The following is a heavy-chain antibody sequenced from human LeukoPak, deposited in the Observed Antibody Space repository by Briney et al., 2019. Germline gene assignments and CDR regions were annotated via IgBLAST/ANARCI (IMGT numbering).Heavy chain of an antibody. Sequence: SVKVSCKASGYTFTSYGISWVRQAPGQGLEWMGGIIPIFGTANYAQKFQGRVTITADESTSTAYMELSSLRSEDTAVYYCARDAPGLGSETRPFDYWGQGTLVTVSS. CDR2: IIPIFGTA. J-gene: IGHJ4*02. CDR3: ARDAPGLGSETRPFDY. V-gene: IGHV1-69*13. CDR1: GYTFTSYG. D-gene: IGHD3/OR15-3a*01.